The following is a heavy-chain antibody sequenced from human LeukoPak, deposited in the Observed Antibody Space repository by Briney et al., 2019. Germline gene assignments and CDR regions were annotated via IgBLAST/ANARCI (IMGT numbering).Heavy chain of an antibody. V-gene: IGHV4-34*01. D-gene: IGHD6-13*01. CDR1: GGSFSGYY. Sequence: PSETLSLTCAVYGGSFSGYYWSWIRQPPGKGLEWIGEINHSGSTNYNPSLKSRVTISVDTSKNQVSLKLSSVTAADTAVYYCARAAGIAEAGTRSPFDYWGQRTLVTVSS. CDR2: INHSGST. CDR3: ARAAGIAEAGTRSPFDY. J-gene: IGHJ4*02.